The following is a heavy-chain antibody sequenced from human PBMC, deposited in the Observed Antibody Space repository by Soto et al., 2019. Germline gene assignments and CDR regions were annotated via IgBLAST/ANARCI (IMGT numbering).Heavy chain of an antibody. J-gene: IGHJ6*02. CDR1: GYTFTSFY. CDR2: INPTSDST. V-gene: IGHV1-46*01. D-gene: IGHD3-16*01. CDR3: ARDKYTLPDYGIDV. Sequence: GASVKVSFKASGYTFTSFYIHWVRQAPGQGLEWMGIINPTSDSTSYAQKFQGRVTMTRDTSTSTVYMELSSLRSEDTAVYYCARDKYTLPDYGIDVWGQGTPVTVSS.